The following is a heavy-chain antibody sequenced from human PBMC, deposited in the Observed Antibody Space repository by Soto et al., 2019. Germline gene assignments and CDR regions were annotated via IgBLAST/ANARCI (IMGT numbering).Heavy chain of an antibody. Sequence: PGGSLRLSCAASGCIFSNYAMSWVRQIPGKGLEWVSTITGSGGVTYYADSVRGRFTISTDKSKSTLYLQLNSLRAEDTAIYYCAKHDVLTYYFASWGQGALVTASS. CDR3: AKHDVLTYYFAS. J-gene: IGHJ4*02. CDR1: GCIFSNYA. V-gene: IGHV3-23*01. D-gene: IGHD6-6*01. CDR2: ITGSGGVT.